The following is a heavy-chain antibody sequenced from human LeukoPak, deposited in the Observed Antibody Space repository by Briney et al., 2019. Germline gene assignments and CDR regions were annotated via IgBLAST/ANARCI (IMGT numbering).Heavy chain of an antibody. CDR2: ILWGGGAQ. D-gene: IGHD6-19*01. V-gene: IGHV3-30*02. CDR1: AFDIRSYG. Sequence: GGTLRFSSSAYAFDIRSYGMHWVRPAPGKGLEWLGSILWGGGAQYYGDSVKGRLFIYRDNSKNRLFLKMNSLRGDDTAVYYCAKRKAVAAMSDFDYWGQGTLVIVSP. CDR3: AKRKAVAAMSDFDY. J-gene: IGHJ4*02.